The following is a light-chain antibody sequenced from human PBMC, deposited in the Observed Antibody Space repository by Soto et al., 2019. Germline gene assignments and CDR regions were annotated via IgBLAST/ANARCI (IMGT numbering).Light chain of an antibody. CDR3: QQYDSSPYT. V-gene: IGKV3-20*01. J-gene: IGKJ2*01. Sequence: EIVLTQSPGTLSLSPGERATLSCRASQSVSRSYLAWYQQKPGQAPRLLIYGASTRATGIPDSFSGSGSGTDVTLTISRLEPEDFAVYYCQQYDSSPYTFGQGTKLEIK. CDR1: QSVSRSY. CDR2: GAS.